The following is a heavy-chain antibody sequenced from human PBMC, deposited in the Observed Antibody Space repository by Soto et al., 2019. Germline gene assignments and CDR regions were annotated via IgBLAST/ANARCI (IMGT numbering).Heavy chain of an antibody. D-gene: IGHD3-3*01. CDR1: GFTFSSYA. CDR2: ISGSGGST. J-gene: IGHJ4*02. V-gene: IGHV3-23*01. CDR3: ARMRYYDFWSGYPAFDY. Sequence: GGSLRLSCAASGFTFSSYAMSWVRQAPGKGLEWVSAISGSGGSTYYADSVKGRFTISRDNSKNTLYLQMNSLRAEDTAVYYCARMRYYDFWSGYPAFDYWGQGTLVTVSS.